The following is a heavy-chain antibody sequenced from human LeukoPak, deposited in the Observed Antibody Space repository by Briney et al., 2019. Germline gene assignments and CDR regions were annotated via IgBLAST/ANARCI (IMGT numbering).Heavy chain of an antibody. Sequence: PSETLSLTCTVSGGSISSSSYYWGWIRQPPGKGLEWIGEINHSGSTNYNPSLKSRVTISVDTSKNQFSLKLSSVTAADTAVYYCARLWFGEEKWFDPWGQGTLVIVSS. CDR2: INHSGST. CDR1: GGSISSSSYY. D-gene: IGHD3-10*01. V-gene: IGHV4-39*07. CDR3: ARLWFGEEKWFDP. J-gene: IGHJ5*02.